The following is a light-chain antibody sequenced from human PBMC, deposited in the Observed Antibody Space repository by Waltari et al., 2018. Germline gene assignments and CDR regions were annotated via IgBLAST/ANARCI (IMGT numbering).Light chain of an antibody. V-gene: IGKV1-5*03. CDR3: QQYNSYSPT. J-gene: IGKJ2*01. Sequence: DIQMTQSPSALSASMGDRVLITCRASQYNSNWLAWYQQKPEQAPKLLISQASTLESGVPSRFGGSGSGTDFTLTISSLQPEDFATYYCQQYNSYSPTFGQGTQVEIK. CDR1: QYNSNW. CDR2: QAS.